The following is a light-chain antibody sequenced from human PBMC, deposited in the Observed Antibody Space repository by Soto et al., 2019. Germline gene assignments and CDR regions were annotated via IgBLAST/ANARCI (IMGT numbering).Light chain of an antibody. CDR1: QNINRW. Sequence: DIQMTQSPSTLSASVGDRVTMTCRASQNINRWLAWYQQKPGTAPKLLIYKASGLESGVPSRFSGSGSGTEFTLPISSLQADDFATYYCQQYSSYPYTFGQGTKLEIK. V-gene: IGKV1-5*03. CDR2: KAS. CDR3: QQYSSYPYT. J-gene: IGKJ2*01.